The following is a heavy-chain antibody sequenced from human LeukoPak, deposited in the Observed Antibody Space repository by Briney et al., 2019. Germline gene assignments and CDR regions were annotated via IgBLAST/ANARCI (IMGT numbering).Heavy chain of an antibody. CDR3: ARGLEAVARAFDI. V-gene: IGHV1-69*04. Sequence: SVKVSCKASGGTFSSYAISWVRQAPGQGLEWMGRIIPILGIANYAQKFQGRVTITADKSTSTAYMELSSLRSEDTAVYYCARGLEAVARAFDIWGQGQWSPSLQ. D-gene: IGHD6-19*01. J-gene: IGHJ3*02. CDR2: IIPILGIA. CDR1: GGTFSSYA.